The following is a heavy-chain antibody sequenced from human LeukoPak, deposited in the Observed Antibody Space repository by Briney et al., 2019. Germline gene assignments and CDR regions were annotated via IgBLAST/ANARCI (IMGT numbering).Heavy chain of an antibody. V-gene: IGHV3-64D*06. CDR1: GFTFSSYA. J-gene: IGHJ3*02. D-gene: IGHD6-13*01. CDR2: ISSHGGST. CDR3: VKSGTEYSSSWLAAFNI. Sequence: GGSLRLSCSASGFTFSSYAMHWVRQAPGKGLQYVSAISSHGGSTYYADSVKGRFTISRDNSKNTLYLQMSSLRPEDTAAYYCVKSGTEYSSSWLAAFNIWGQGTMVTVSS.